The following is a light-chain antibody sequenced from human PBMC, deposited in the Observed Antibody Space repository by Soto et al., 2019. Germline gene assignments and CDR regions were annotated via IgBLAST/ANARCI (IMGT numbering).Light chain of an antibody. J-gene: IGLJ3*02. CDR3: QLWDASSDHRV. Sequence: SYELTQPPSVSVAPGQTARIPCGGNHIGGKSVHWYQQKPGQAPVLVVYDDSDRPSGIPERFSGSSSGNTATLTISRVEAGDEADYYCQLWDASSDHRVFGGGTQLTVL. CDR2: DDS. CDR1: HIGGKS. V-gene: IGLV3-21*02.